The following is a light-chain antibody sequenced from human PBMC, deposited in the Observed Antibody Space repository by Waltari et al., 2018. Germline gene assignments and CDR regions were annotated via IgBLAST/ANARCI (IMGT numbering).Light chain of an antibody. V-gene: IGLV2-23*01. CDR1: NSNVGSYNL. J-gene: IGLJ2*01. CDR3: CSNVGSRVF. Sequence: QSALTQPASVSGSPGQSITISCTGFNSNVGSYNLVSWYQKHPGKAPKLLIYEGNRRPSGVSNRFSGSKADNTASLTLSGLQAEDEADYYCCSNVGSRVFFGAGTKLTVL. CDR2: EGN.